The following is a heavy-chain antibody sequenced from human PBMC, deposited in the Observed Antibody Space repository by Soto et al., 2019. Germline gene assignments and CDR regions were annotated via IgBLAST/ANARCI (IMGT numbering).Heavy chain of an antibody. CDR3: ARDGRIAVAGGIHFDY. V-gene: IGHV1-3*01. CDR2: INAGNGNT. J-gene: IGHJ4*02. CDR1: GYTFTSYA. D-gene: IGHD6-19*01. Sequence: GASVKVSCKASGYTFTSYAMHWVRQAPGQRLEWMGWINAGNGNTKYSQKFQGRVTITRDTSASTAYMELRSLRSDDTAVYYCARDGRIAVAGGIHFDYWGQGTLVTVSS.